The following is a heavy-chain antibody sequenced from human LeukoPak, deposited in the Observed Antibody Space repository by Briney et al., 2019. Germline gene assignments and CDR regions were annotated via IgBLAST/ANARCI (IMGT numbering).Heavy chain of an antibody. J-gene: IGHJ3*02. CDR1: GGSISSGDYY. CDR2: IYYSGST. Sequence: SQTLSLTCTVSGGSISSGDYYWSWIRQPPGKGLEWIGYIYYSGSTYYTPSLKSRVTISVDTSKNQFSLKLSSVTAADTAVYYCASCYGGNGPDAFDIWGQGTMVTVSS. V-gene: IGHV4-30-4*01. D-gene: IGHD4-23*01. CDR3: ASCYGGNGPDAFDI.